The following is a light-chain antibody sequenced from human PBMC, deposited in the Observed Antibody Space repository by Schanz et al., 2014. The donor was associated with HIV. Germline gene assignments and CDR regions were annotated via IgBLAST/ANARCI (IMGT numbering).Light chain of an antibody. J-gene: IGLJ1*01. CDR1: SSNIGNNY. CDR3: QSYDSSLSGPYL. CDR2: DNN. Sequence: QSVLTQPPSVSAAPGQKVTISCSGSSSNIGNNYVSWYQQLPGTAPKLLIYDNNKRPSGIPDRFSGSKSGTSASLAITGLQAEDEADYYCQSYDSSLSGPYLFGTGTKLTVL. V-gene: IGLV1-51*01.